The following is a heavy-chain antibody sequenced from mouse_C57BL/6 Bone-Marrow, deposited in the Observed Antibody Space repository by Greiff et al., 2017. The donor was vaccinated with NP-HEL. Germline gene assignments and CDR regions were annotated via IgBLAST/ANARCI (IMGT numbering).Heavy chain of an antibody. CDR2: IDPSDSYT. J-gene: IGHJ1*03. Sequence: QVQLQQPGAELVMPGASVKLSCKASGYTFTSYWMHWVKQRPGQGLEWIGEIDPSDSYTNYNQKFKGKSTLTVDKSSSTAYMQLSSLTSEDSAVYYCAIYYGNYWYFDVWGTGTTVTVSS. CDR1: GYTFTSYW. CDR3: AIYYGNYWYFDV. D-gene: IGHD2-1*01. V-gene: IGHV1-69*01.